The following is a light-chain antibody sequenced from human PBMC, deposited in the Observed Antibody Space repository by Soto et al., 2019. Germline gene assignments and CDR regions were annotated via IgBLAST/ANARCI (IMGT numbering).Light chain of an antibody. V-gene: IGKV1-12*01. CDR2: AAS. Sequence: DIQMTQSPSSVSASVGDRVTITCRASQGITNWLAWYQQKPGKDPKLLIYAASSLQSGVPSRFSGSGSGTDFTLTISRLQTEDFATYYCQQANSFTITFGQGTRLEIK. CDR3: QQANSFTIT. J-gene: IGKJ5*01. CDR1: QGITNW.